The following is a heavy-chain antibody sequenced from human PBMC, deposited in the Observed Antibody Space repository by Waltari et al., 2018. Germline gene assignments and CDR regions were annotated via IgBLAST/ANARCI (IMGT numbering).Heavy chain of an antibody. CDR2: IHSDESGA. V-gene: IGHV3-74*01. CDR3: VRDGGVAGIRTFDF. D-gene: IGHD6-19*01. CDR1: GLTFPNYW. J-gene: IGHJ4*02. Sequence: EAQLVESGGGLFPPGGSLRLSFEAPGLTFPNYWLHWFRQAPGKGLEGVSCIHSDESGAHFAGSGKGRFTISRDDAKNTLYLQMNSLRFEDTALYYCVRDGGVAGIRTFDFWGQGTLVTVSS.